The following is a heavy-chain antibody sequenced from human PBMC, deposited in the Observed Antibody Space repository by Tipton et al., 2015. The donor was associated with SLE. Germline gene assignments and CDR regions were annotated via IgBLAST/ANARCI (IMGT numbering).Heavy chain of an antibody. Sequence: SLRLSCAASGFTFSNYGMYWVRQAPGKGLEWVAFIQYEGDSKNYVDSVGGRFTISRDNSKNTLYLQMLSLRVDDTAIYYCAKVSGWYYFDYWGLGTLVTVSS. CDR3: AKVSGWYYFDY. V-gene: IGHV3-30*02. CDR1: GFTFSNYG. CDR2: IQYEGDSK. D-gene: IGHD6-19*01. J-gene: IGHJ4*02.